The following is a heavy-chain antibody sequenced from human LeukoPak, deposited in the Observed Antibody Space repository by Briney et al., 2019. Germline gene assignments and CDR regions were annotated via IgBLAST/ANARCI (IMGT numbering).Heavy chain of an antibody. CDR1: GYTFTSYD. V-gene: IGHV7-4-1*02. CDR2: INTNTGNP. D-gene: IGHD1-26*01. J-gene: IGHJ5*02. CDR3: ARDHGSQRYWFDP. Sequence: ASVKVSCKASGYTFTSYDINWVRQAPGQGLEWMGWINTNTGNPTYAQDFTGRFVFSLDTSASTAYLQISSLKAEDTAVYYCARDHGSQRYWFDPWGQGTLVTVSS.